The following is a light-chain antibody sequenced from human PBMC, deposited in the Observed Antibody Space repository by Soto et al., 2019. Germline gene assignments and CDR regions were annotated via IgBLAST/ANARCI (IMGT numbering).Light chain of an antibody. CDR3: QQYGSS. CDR1: QSVSSY. J-gene: IGKJ4*01. V-gene: IGKV3-20*01. CDR2: GSS. Sequence: EIVLTHSPATLSLSPGEIATLSCRASQSVSSYLAWYQQKPGQAPRLLIYGSSSRATGIPDRFSGSGSGTAFTLTISRLEPEDFAVYYCQQYGSSFGGGTKVDIK.